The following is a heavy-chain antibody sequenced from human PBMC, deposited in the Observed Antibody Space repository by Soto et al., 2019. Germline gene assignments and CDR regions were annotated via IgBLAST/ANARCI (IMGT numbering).Heavy chain of an antibody. CDR1: GGYFSGYY. D-gene: IGHD1-7*01. V-gene: IGHV4-34*01. Sequence: QVQLQQWGAGLLKPSETLSLTCAVYGGYFSGYYWSWIRQPPGKGLEWIGEINHSGSTNYNPSLKSRATISVDTSKYKFSLKRSSVTAADTAVYYCDRGGITGTTGIMFDPWGQGTLVTVS. CDR2: INHSGST. CDR3: DRGGITGTTGIMFDP. J-gene: IGHJ5*02.